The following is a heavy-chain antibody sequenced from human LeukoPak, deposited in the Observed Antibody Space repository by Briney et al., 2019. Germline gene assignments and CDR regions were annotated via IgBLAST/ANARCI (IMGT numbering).Heavy chain of an antibody. CDR2: INPSGGST. CDR3: ATARRLEGYCSSITCLVPYNWLDP. CDR1: GYTFTSHY. Sequence: ASVKVSCKASGYTFTSHYMHWVRQAPGQGLEWMGIINPSGGSTSYAQTFQGRVTMTRDTSTSTVYMELRSLRSEDTAVYYCATARRLEGYCSSITCLVPYNWLDPWGQGTLVTVSS. J-gene: IGHJ5*02. V-gene: IGHV1-46*03. D-gene: IGHD2-2*01.